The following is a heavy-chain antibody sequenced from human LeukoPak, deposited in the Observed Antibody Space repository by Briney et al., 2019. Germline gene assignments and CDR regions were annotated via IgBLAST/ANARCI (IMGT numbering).Heavy chain of an antibody. J-gene: IGHJ4*02. D-gene: IGHD6-25*01. CDR2: IYTSGST. CDR3: TRGAPGTAARADY. Sequence: SETLSLTCTVSGGSMSSYYWSWIRQPAGKGLEWMGRIYTSGSTKYNPSLKSRVTMSVDTSKNQFSLKLSSVTAADTAVYYCTRGAPGTAARADYWGQGTLVTVSS. CDR1: GGSMSSYY. V-gene: IGHV4-4*07.